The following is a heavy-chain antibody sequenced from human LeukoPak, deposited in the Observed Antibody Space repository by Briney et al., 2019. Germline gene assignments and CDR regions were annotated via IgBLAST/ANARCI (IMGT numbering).Heavy chain of an antibody. D-gene: IGHD6-6*01. Sequence: GGSLKLSCAASGFTFSGSAMHWVRQASGKGLEWVGRIRSKANSYATAYAASVKGRFTISRDDSKNTAYLQMNSLKTEDTAVYYCTRLVSSSSRYYYMDVRGKGTTVTVSS. CDR2: IRSKANSYAT. CDR1: GFTFSGSA. J-gene: IGHJ6*03. V-gene: IGHV3-73*01. CDR3: TRLVSSSSRYYYMDV.